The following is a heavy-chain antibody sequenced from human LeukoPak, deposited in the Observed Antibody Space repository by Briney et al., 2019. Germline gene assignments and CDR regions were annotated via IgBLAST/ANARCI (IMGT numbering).Heavy chain of an antibody. CDR2: IYWDDDK. V-gene: IGHV2-5*02. CDR3: AHSNVAVAGTPYFDY. Sequence: ASGPTLVKPPQTLTLTCTFSGFSLRTRGVGVGWIRQPPGKALEWLPLIYWDDDKRYSPSLKSRLTITKDTSKNQVVLTMTNMDPVDTATYYCAHSNVAVAGTPYFDYWGQGTLVTVSS. CDR1: GFSLRTRGVG. J-gene: IGHJ4*02. D-gene: IGHD6-19*01.